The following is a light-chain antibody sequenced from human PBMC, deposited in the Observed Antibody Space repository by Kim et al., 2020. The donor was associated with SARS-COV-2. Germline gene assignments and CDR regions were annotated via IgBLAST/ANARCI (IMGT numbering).Light chain of an antibody. V-gene: IGKV3-20*01. J-gene: IGKJ4*01. CDR3: QQYGNSPLT. Sequence: SPGERATLSSRASQSVSSSYLAWYQQKPGQAPRLLIYDASSRATGIPDRFSGSGSGTDFTLTISRLEPEDFAVYYCQQYGNSPLTFGGGTKVDIK. CDR2: DAS. CDR1: QSVSSSY.